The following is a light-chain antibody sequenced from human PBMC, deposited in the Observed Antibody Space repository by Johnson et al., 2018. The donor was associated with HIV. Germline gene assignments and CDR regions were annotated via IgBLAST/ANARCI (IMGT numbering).Light chain of an antibody. V-gene: IGLV1-51*01. CDR1: SSNIGNNY. CDR2: DNN. CDR3: GTWDSSLSAFV. J-gene: IGLJ1*01. Sequence: QSVLTQPPSVSAAPGQKVTISCSGSSSNIGNNYVSWYQQFPGTAPKLLIYDNNKRPSEIPDRFSGSKSGTSATLVITGLRTGDEADYYCGTWDSSLSAFVFGTGTKVTVL.